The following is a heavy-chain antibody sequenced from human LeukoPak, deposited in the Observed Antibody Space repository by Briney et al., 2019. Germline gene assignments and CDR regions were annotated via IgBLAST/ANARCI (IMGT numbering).Heavy chain of an antibody. CDR2: ISASGGNT. CDR1: GFIFSNYA. D-gene: IGHD2-2*02. J-gene: IGHJ4*02. CDR3: AKMGSAGCYTELDD. V-gene: IGHV3-23*01. Sequence: PGRSLRLSCAASGFIFSNYAMTWVRQAPGKGLEWVSSISASGGNTYYADSVNGRFTISRDNSKNTLYLQMISLRTEDTAVYYCAKMGSAGCYTELDDWGQGTLVTVSS.